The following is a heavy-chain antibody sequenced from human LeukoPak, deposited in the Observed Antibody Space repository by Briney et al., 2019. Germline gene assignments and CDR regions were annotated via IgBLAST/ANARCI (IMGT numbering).Heavy chain of an antibody. CDR3: ARVLLVYYYYMDV. J-gene: IGHJ6*03. Sequence: SETLSLTFAVYGGSFSVYYWSCIRQPPGKGLEWIGEINHSGSTNYNPSLKSRVTISVDTSKNQFSLKLSSVTAADTAVYYCARVLLVYYYYMDVWGKGTTVTVSS. D-gene: IGHD2-8*02. CDR1: GGSFSVYY. CDR2: INHSGST. V-gene: IGHV4-34*01.